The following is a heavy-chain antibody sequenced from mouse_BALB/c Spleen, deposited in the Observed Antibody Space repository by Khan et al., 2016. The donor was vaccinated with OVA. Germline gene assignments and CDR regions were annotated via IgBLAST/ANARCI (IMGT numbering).Heavy chain of an antibody. J-gene: IGHJ3*01. Sequence: QVQLQQSGAELMKPGASVKISCKATGYTFSSYWIEWVKQRPGHGLEWIGEILPGSGRNNYNEKFKGKATCTADTSSNTAYMQLSNLTSDDSAVYYWARGNYYGSSSWFGYWGQGTLVTVSA. D-gene: IGHD1-1*01. V-gene: IGHV1-9*01. CDR2: ILPGSGRN. CDR1: GYTFSSYW. CDR3: ARGNYYGSSSWFGY.